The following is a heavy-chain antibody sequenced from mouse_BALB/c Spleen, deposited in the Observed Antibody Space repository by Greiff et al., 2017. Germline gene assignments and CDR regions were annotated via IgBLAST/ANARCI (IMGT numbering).Heavy chain of an antibody. CDR2: LWSGGST. V-gene: IGHV2-2*02. CDR3: AGTGNYAMDY. D-gene: IGHD4-1*01. Sequence: VQLQQSGPGLVQPSQSLSITCTVSGFSLTSYGVHWVRQSPGKGLEWLGVLWSGGSTDYNAAFISRLSISKDNSKSQVFFKMNSLQANDTAIYYCAGTGNYAMDYWGQGTSVTVSS. CDR1: GFSLTSYG. J-gene: IGHJ4*01.